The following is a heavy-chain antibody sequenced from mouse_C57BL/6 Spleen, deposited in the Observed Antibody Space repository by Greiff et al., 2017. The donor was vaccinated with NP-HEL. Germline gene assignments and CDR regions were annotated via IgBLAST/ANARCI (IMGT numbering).Heavy chain of an antibody. CDR3: ARKYYYGSSYEWYFDV. D-gene: IGHD1-1*01. Sequence: EVMLVESGGGLVKPGGSLKLSCAASGFTFSDYGMHWVRQAPEKGLEWVAYISSGSSTIYYADTVKGRFTISRDNAKNTLFLQMTSLRSEDTAMYYCARKYYYGSSYEWYFDVWGTGTTVTVSS. CDR2: ISSGSSTI. CDR1: GFTFSDYG. V-gene: IGHV5-17*01. J-gene: IGHJ1*03.